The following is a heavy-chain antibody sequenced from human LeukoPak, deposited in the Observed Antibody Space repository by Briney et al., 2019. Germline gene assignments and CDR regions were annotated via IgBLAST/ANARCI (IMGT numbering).Heavy chain of an antibody. CDR2: IYYSGST. CDR3: ARGWRRYAFDI. CDR1: GGSISSYY. Sequence: PSETLSLTCTVSGGSISSYYWSWIRQPPGKGLEWIGYIYYSGSTNYNPSLKSRVTISVDTSKNQFSLKLSSVTAADTAVYYCARGWRRYAFDIWGQGTMVTVSS. J-gene: IGHJ3*02. D-gene: IGHD2-15*01. V-gene: IGHV4-59*01.